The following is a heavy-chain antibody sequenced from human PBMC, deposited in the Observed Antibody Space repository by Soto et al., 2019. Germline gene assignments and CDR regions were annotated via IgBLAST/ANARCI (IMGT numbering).Heavy chain of an antibody. CDR3: ARMVVAATTDFDY. Sequence: QLQLQESGPGLVKPSETLSLTCTVSGGSISSSSYYWGWIRQPPGKGLEWIGSIHYSGRTYYNPSLKSRVTISVDTSRNQFSLKLSSVTAADTAVYYCARMVVAATTDFDYWGQGTLVTVSS. D-gene: IGHD2-15*01. J-gene: IGHJ4*02. CDR1: GGSISSSSYY. CDR2: IHYSGRT. V-gene: IGHV4-39*01.